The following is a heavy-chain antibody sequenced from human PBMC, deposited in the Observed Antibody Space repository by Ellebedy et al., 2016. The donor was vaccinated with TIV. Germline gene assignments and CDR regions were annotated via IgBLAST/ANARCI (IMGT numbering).Heavy chain of an antibody. CDR2: MNPNSGNT. CDR3: ARVRYSGTAAYFDY. V-gene: IGHV1-8*03. J-gene: IGHJ4*02. D-gene: IGHD1-26*01. Sequence: AASVKVSCKASGYTFTSYGISWVRQATGQGLEWMGWMNPNSGNTGYAQKFQGRVTITRDTSISTAYMELSRLRSDDTAVYYCARVRYSGTAAYFDYWGQGTLVTVSS. CDR1: GYTFTSYG.